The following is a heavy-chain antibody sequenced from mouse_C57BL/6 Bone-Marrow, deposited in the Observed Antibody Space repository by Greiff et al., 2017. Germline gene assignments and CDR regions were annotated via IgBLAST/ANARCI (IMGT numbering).Heavy chain of an antibody. D-gene: IGHD1-1*01. V-gene: IGHV14-4*01. Sequence: VQLQQSGAELVRPGASVKLSCTASGFNIKDDYMHWVKQRPEQGLEWIGWIDPENGDTEYASKFQGKATITADTSSNTAYLQLSSLTSEDTAVYYCTALFYYYDEGFAYWGQETLVTVS. CDR3: TALFYYYDEGFAY. CDR1: GFNIKDDY. J-gene: IGHJ3*01. CDR2: IDPENGDT.